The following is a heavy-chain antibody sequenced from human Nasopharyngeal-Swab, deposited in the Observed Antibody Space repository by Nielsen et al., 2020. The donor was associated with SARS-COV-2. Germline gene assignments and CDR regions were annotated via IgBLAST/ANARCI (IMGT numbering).Heavy chain of an antibody. CDR3: ARMIVGAPRWFDP. D-gene: IGHD1-26*01. CDR1: GGSFSGYY. V-gene: IGHV4-34*01. J-gene: IGHJ5*02. Sequence: SETLSLSCAVSGGSFSGYYWSWIRQPPGKGLEWIGEINHSGSTNYNPSLKSRVTISVDTSKNQFSLKLSSVTAADTAVYYCARMIVGAPRWFDPWGQGTLVTVSS. CDR2: INHSGST.